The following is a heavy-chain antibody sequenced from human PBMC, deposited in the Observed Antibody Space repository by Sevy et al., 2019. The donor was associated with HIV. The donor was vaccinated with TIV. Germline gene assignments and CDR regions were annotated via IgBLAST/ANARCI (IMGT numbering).Heavy chain of an antibody. V-gene: IGHV3-48*02. J-gene: IGHJ4*03. Sequence: GGSLRLSCAVSGFTFNTYNMNWVRQAPGKGLEWVSYISYTSTTIYYADAVSGQFTISRDNANNKLYLQMNSLRDEDTAVYYCARSGATSRFGYYYFSMDFWGQGTLVTVSS. CDR3: ARSGATSRFGYYYFSMDF. CDR2: ISYTSTTI. D-gene: IGHD3-22*01. CDR1: GFTFNTYN.